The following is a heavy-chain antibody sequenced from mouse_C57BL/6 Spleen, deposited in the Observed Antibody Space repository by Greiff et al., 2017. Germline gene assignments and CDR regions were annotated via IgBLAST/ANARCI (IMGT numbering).Heavy chain of an antibody. CDR1: GFTFSNYW. J-gene: IGHJ4*01. V-gene: IGHV6-3*01. Sequence: EVKVEESGGGLVQPGGSMKLSCVASGFTFSNYWMNWVRQSPEKGLEWVAQIRLKSDNYATHYAESVKGRFTISRDDSKSSVYLQMNNLRAEDTGIYYCTDHYGGYYYAMDYWGQGTSVTVSS. D-gene: IGHD1-2*01. CDR3: TDHYGGYYYAMDY. CDR2: IRLKSDNYAT.